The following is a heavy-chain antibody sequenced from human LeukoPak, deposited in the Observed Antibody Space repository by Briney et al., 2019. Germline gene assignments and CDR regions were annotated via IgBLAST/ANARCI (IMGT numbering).Heavy chain of an antibody. V-gene: IGHV1-24*01. CDR3: ATPHSSSWSYFDY. CDR1: GYTLTELS. D-gene: IGHD6-13*01. Sequence: ASVKVSCKVSGYTLTELSMHWVRRALGKGFGGLGGFDPEDGETIYAQKFQGRVTMTEDTSTDTAYMELSSLRSEDTAVYYCATPHSSSWSYFDYWGQGTLVTVSS. J-gene: IGHJ4*02. CDR2: FDPEDGET.